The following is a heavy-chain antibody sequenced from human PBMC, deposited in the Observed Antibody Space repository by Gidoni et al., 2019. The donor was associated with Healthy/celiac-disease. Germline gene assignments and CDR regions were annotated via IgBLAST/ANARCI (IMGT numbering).Heavy chain of an antibody. Sequence: QVQLQVSGPGLVLLPQTLSLTCTVSASSISIGGYCWIWIRQHPGKGLEWIGYIYYGGISYYSPSLKSRFTISVDTCKNKFSMKLGYVTASDPAVNYCAGDTDVDYVPSVGWFDPWGQGTLVTVSS. D-gene: IGHD4-17*01. V-gene: IGHV4-31*03. J-gene: IGHJ5*02. CDR2: IYYGGIS. CDR3: AGDTDVDYVPSVGWFDP. CDR1: ASSISIGGYC.